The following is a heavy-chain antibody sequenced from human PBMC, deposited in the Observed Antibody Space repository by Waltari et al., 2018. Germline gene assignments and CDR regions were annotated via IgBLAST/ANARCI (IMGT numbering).Heavy chain of an antibody. CDR2: INPNSGGT. D-gene: IGHD3-3*01. CDR1: GYTFTGYY. CDR3: ARVHGHYDFWSGYARAEYFQH. V-gene: IGHV1-2*06. Sequence: QVQLVQSGAEVKKPGASVKVSCKASGYTFTGYYMHWVRQAPGQGLEWMGRINPNSGGTNYAQKFQGRVTMTRATSISTAYMELSRLRSDDTAVYYCARVHGHYDFWSGYARAEYFQHWGQGTLVTVSS. J-gene: IGHJ1*01.